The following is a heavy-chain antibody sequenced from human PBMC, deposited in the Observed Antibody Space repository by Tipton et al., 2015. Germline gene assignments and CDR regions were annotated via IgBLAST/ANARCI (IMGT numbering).Heavy chain of an antibody. J-gene: IGHJ6*02. D-gene: IGHD6-19*01. Sequence: SLRLSCAASGFSFFNYGMHWVRQTPGKGLEWVAVIWNDGSNEYYADSVKGRFTISRDNSKNTLYLQMNSLRVEDTAVYYCARESITMAGRDYYYGMDVWGQGTTVSVSS. CDR2: IWNDGSNE. CDR3: ARESITMAGRDYYYGMDV. V-gene: IGHV3-33*01. CDR1: GFSFFNYG.